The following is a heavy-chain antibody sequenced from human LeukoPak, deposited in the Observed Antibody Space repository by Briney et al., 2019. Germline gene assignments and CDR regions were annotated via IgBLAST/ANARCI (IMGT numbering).Heavy chain of an antibody. J-gene: IGHJ4*02. D-gene: IGHD6-13*01. CDR3: ARGNSSSWPLDY. Sequence: SETPSLTCTVSGGSISNYYWSWIRQPPGKGLEWIGYIYYSGSTNYNPSLKSRVTISVDTSKNQFSLKLSSVTAADTAVYYCARGNSSSWPLDYWGQGTLVTVSS. V-gene: IGHV4-59*01. CDR1: GGSISNYY. CDR2: IYYSGST.